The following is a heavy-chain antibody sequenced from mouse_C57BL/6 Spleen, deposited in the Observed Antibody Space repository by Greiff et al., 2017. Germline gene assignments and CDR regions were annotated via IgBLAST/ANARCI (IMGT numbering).Heavy chain of an antibody. D-gene: IGHD4-1*01. J-gene: IGHJ3*01. Sequence: VQLQQPGAELVKPGASVKLSCKASGYTFTSYWINWVKQRPGQGLEWIGEINPGSGSTKSNEKFKSKATLTVDKSSSTAYIQLSSLTSEDSAVYYCASGWDGGFSWCAYWGQGTLVTVSA. CDR2: INPGSGST. CDR1: GYTFTSYW. V-gene: IGHV1-55*01. CDR3: ASGWDGGFSWCAY.